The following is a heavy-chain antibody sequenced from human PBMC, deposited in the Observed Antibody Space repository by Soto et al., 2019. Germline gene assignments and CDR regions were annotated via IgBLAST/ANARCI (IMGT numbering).Heavy chain of an antibody. D-gene: IGHD3-22*01. Sequence: PGGSLRLSCAASGFTFSSYWMHWVRQAPGKGLVWVSRINSDGSSTSYADSVKGRFTISRDNAKNTLYLQMNSLRAEDTAVYYCAGSFGGLYYYDSSPHFDYWGQGTLVTVLL. V-gene: IGHV3-74*01. CDR1: GFTFSSYW. CDR2: INSDGSST. J-gene: IGHJ4*02. CDR3: AGSFGGLYYYDSSPHFDY.